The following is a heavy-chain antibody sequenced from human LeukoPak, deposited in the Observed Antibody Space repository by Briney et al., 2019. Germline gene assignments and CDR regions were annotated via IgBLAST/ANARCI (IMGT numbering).Heavy chain of an antibody. V-gene: IGHV1-2*04. Sequence: KVSCKASGYTFTGYYMHWVRQAPGQGLEWMGWINPNSGGTNYAQRFQGWVTMTRDTSISTAYMELSRLRSDDTAVYYCARVGRQQLSDAFDVWGQGTMVTVSS. CDR1: GYTFTGYY. J-gene: IGHJ3*01. CDR3: ARVGRQQLSDAFDV. D-gene: IGHD6-13*01. CDR2: INPNSGGT.